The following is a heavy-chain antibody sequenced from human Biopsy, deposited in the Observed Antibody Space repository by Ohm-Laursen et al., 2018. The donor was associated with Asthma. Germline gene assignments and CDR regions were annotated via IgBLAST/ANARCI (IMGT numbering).Heavy chain of an antibody. CDR1: GYTFNSAG. J-gene: IGHJ6*02. Sequence: ASVNVSCKTSGYTFNSAGITWARQAPGQGLEWTGWISVYNGNTKVAQKLQDRVTMITDTSTSTAYMELRSLRSDDTAVYFCARAVDYSHYYGIDVWGQGTTVTVS. D-gene: IGHD3-10*01. CDR2: ISVYNGNT. V-gene: IGHV1-18*01. CDR3: ARAVDYSHYYGIDV.